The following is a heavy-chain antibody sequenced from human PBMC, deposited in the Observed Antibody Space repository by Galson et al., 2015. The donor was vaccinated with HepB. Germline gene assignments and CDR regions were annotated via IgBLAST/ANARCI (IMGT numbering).Heavy chain of an antibody. CDR1: GYTFTSYG. CDR2: ISAYNGNT. CDR3: ATGLGERYYDSSGYVGGY. J-gene: IGHJ4*02. Sequence: QSGAEVKKPGASVKVSCKASGYTFTSYGISWVRQAPGQGLEWMGWISAYNGNTNYAQKLQGRVTMTTDTSTSTAYMELRSLRSDDTAVYYCATGLGERYYDSSGYVGGYWGQGTLVTVSS. D-gene: IGHD3-22*01. V-gene: IGHV1-18*01.